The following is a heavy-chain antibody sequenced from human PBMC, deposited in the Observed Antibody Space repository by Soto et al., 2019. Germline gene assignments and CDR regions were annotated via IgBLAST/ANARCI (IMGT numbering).Heavy chain of an antibody. D-gene: IGHD3-16*02. Sequence: ESGGGVVQPGRSLRLSCAASGFTFSSYGMHWVRQAPGKGLEWVAVIWYDGSNKYYADSVKGRFTISRDNSKNTLYLQMNSLRAEDTAVYYCAKGSYVWGSYRYTEYYFDYWGQGTLVTVSS. CDR2: IWYDGSNK. V-gene: IGHV3-33*06. J-gene: IGHJ4*02. CDR3: AKGSYVWGSYRYTEYYFDY. CDR1: GFTFSSYG.